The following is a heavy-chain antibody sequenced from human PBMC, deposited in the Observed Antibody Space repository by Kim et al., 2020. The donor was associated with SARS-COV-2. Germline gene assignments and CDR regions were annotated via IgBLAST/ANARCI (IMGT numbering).Heavy chain of an antibody. V-gene: IGHV3-23*01. CDR3: AKGYCTNGVCYPDY. D-gene: IGHD2-8*01. J-gene: IGHJ4*02. Sequence: DSVKGRFTISRDNSKSTLYLQMNSLRAEDTAVYYCAKGYCTNGVCYPDYWGQGTLVTVSS.